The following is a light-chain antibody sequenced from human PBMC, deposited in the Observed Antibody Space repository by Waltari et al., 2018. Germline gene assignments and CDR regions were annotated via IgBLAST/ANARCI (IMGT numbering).Light chain of an antibody. CDR2: AAS. V-gene: IGKV1-39*01. Sequence: DIQMTQSPASLSASVGDRVTITCRANQSINTYLNWYQQKPEKAPKLPIYAASSLQSGVPSRFTGSGSGTEFSLTIRSLQPEDVATYYCQQTYSTPPTFGQGTNVEIK. J-gene: IGKJ1*01. CDR1: QSINTY. CDR3: QQTYSTPPT.